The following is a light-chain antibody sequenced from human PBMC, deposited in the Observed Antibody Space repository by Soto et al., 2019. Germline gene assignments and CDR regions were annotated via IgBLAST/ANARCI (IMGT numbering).Light chain of an antibody. V-gene: IGLV2-14*03. CDR1: SSDVGGYNY. CDR2: DVS. CDR3: ISYTSSITYV. Sequence: QSVLTQPASVSGSPGQSITISCTGTSSDVGGYNYVSWYQQRPGKAPKLIISDVSNRPSGVSDRFSASKSGNTASLTIFGLQTEDEADYYCISYTSSITYVFGTGTKVTVL. J-gene: IGLJ1*01.